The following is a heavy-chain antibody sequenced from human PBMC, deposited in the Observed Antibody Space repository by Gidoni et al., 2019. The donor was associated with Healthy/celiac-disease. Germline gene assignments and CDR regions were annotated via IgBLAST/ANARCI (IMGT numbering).Heavy chain of an antibody. CDR3: ARDGEFAATITGP. J-gene: IGHJ5*02. Sequence: EVQLVESGGGLVKPGGSLRLSCAASGFTFSSYSMNWVRQAPGKGLEWVSSISSSSSYIYYADSVKGRFTISRDNAKNSLYLQMNSLRAEDTAVYYCARDGEFAATITGPWGQGTLVTVSS. CDR1: GFTFSSYS. CDR2: ISSSSSYI. D-gene: IGHD5-12*01. V-gene: IGHV3-21*01.